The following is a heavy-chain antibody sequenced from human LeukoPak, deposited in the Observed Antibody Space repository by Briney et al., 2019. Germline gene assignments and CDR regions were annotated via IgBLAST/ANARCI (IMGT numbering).Heavy chain of an antibody. V-gene: IGHV3-30*02. CDR3: AKDKRMRENYFDY. CDR2: IRYDGSNK. D-gene: IGHD2-15*01. CDR1: GFTFSSYG. J-gene: IGHJ4*02. Sequence: GGSLRLSCAASGFTFSSYGMHWVRQAPGKGLEWVAFIRYDGSNKYYADSVKGRFTISRDNSKNTLYLQMNSLRAEDTAVYYCAKDKRMRENYFDYWGQGTLVTVSS.